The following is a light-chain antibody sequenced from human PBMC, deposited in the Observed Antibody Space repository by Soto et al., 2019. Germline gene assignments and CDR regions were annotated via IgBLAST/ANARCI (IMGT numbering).Light chain of an antibody. J-gene: IGKJ1*01. Sequence: DIQMTQSPSSLSSSVGDRVTITCRASQSISSYLNWYQQKPGKAPKLLSYAASSLQRGVPSRFSGSGSGTDFTLTISSLPPEDFATYYCQQSYSTPPTFGQGTKVDIK. CDR1: QSISSY. CDR3: QQSYSTPPT. V-gene: IGKV1-39*01. CDR2: AAS.